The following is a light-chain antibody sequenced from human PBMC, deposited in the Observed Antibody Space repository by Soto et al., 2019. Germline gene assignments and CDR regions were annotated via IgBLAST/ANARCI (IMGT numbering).Light chain of an antibody. Sequence: DTQLTQSPSTLSAVVGDSVTITCRASQRIGKWLAWYQQKPGKAPKLLIFYGSTLESGVPSRFSGSGSGTDFSLTINSLQPDDFATYYCQQYTSYSQAFGQGTK. CDR2: YGS. CDR3: QQYTSYSQA. V-gene: IGKV1-5*01. J-gene: IGKJ1*01. CDR1: QRIGKW.